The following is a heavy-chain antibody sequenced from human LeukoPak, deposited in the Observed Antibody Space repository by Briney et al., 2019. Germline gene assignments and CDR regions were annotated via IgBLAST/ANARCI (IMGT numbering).Heavy chain of an antibody. Sequence: SETLSLTCAVYGGSFSGYYWNWIRQSPGTGLEWIGEIHHSGSTNYSPSLKSRVTISVDTSKNQFSLKLSSVTAADTAVYYCARSQWLVPLDYWGQGTLVTVSS. CDR2: IHHSGST. CDR1: GGSFSGYY. V-gene: IGHV4-34*01. CDR3: ARSQWLVPLDY. D-gene: IGHD6-19*01. J-gene: IGHJ4*02.